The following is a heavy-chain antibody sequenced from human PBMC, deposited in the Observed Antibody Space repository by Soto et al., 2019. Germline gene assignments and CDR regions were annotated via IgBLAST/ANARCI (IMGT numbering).Heavy chain of an antibody. CDR3: TRETVAGITGLDY. D-gene: IGHD1-20*01. CDR2: ISVSDAFI. CDR1: GFNVGAFA. Sequence: GGSLRLSCAASGFNVGAFAVNWVRQAPGKGLEWVSGISVSDAFIYYADSVRGRFSISRDASENILYLQMNSLRADDTALYYCTRETVAGITGLDYWGPGTLVTVSS. V-gene: IGHV3-23*01. J-gene: IGHJ4*02.